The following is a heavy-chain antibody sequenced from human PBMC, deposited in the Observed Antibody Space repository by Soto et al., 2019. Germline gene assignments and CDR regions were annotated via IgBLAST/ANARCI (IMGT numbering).Heavy chain of an antibody. CDR1: GVSISSCGYS. V-gene: IGHV4-30-2*01. CDR3: ARDLGYTRRYNWFDP. Sequence: PSGTLSLTCAVSGVSISSCGYSWSWIRQPPRKGVEWIGYIYHSGSTHYTPSLKSPDTISADRSKKQFSLKMRSLTDADTGVYYCARDLGYTRRYNWFDPWGQGTLVTVS. D-gene: IGHD6-13*01. CDR2: IYHSGST. J-gene: IGHJ5*02.